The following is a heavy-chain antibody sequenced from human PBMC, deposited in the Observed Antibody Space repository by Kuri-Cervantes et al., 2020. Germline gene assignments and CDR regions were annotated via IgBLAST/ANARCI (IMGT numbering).Heavy chain of an antibody. CDR1: GGSLISSTFS. J-gene: IGHJ6*03. CDR2: IYSSGST. D-gene: IGHD3-22*01. Sequence: GSLRLSCTVSGGSLISSTFSWGWIRQPPGKGLEWIGNIYSSGSTYYSPSLQTRVTISVDTSKNQFSLKLSSVTAADTAVYYCARGSWLEGPSGYYMDVWGKGTTVTVSS. V-gene: IGHV4-39*01. CDR3: ARGSWLEGPSGYYMDV.